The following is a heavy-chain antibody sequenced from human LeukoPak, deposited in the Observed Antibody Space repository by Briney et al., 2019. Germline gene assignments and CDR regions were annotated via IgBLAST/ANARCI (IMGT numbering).Heavy chain of an antibody. Sequence: GASVKVSCKASGYTFTSYDINWVRQATGQGLEWMGWMNPNSGNTGYAQKFQGRVTITRNTSISTAYMELSSLRSEDTAVYYCARGSSGSLKVYYFDYWGQGTLVTVSS. CDR1: GYTFTSYD. CDR3: ARGSSGSLKVYYFDY. J-gene: IGHJ4*02. CDR2: MNPNSGNT. V-gene: IGHV1-8*03. D-gene: IGHD3-10*01.